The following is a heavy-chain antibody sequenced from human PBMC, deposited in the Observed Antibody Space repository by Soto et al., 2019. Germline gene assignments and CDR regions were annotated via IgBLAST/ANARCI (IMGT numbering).Heavy chain of an antibody. D-gene: IGHD2-15*01. Sequence: SETLSLTCTVSGGSSRSDYWSWIRQPAGQGLEWIGRVFSDGDTKYNPSLASRVTMSVDTSKNQLSLRLSSVTAADSAVYYCAREARGGFSGIFDTWGQGTLVTVSS. CDR1: GGSSRSDY. V-gene: IGHV4-4*07. CDR3: AREARGGFSGIFDT. CDR2: VFSDGDT. J-gene: IGHJ4*02.